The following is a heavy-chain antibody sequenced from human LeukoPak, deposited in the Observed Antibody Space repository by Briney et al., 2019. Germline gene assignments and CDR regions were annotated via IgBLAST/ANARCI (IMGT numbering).Heavy chain of an antibody. V-gene: IGHV1-69*05. D-gene: IGHD5-18*01. J-gene: IGHJ5*02. CDR2: IIPIFGTA. CDR1: GYTFSSYA. CDR3: VRDITADTAIVGGDNWFDP. Sequence: SVKVSCKASGYTFSSYAISWVRQAPGQGLEWMGRIIPIFGTANYAQKFQGRVTITTDESTSTAYMELSSLRSEDTAVYYCVRDITADTAIVGGDNWFDPWGQGTLVTVSS.